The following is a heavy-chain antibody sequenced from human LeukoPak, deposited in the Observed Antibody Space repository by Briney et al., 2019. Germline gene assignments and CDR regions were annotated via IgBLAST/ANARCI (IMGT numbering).Heavy chain of an antibody. CDR1: GFTLSGYW. V-gene: IGHV3-7*02. J-gene: IGHJ4*02. D-gene: IGHD2-15*01. Sequence: GGSLRLSCAASGFTLSGYWMTWVRQGPGKGLEWVANINRDGGQRSYVDSVKGRFAISRDNAKNSLYLQMSSLKTEDTAVFYCARCRGGSCYHSDDYRGQGTLVTVSS. CDR3: ARCRGGSCYHSDDY. CDR2: INRDGGQR.